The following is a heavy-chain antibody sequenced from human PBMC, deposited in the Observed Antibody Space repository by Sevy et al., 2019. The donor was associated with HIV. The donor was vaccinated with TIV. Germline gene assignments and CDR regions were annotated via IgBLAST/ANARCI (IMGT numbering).Heavy chain of an antibody. D-gene: IGHD5-12*01. CDR1: GFTFTTYN. V-gene: IGHV3-48*02. CDR3: ATGGRDGYNY. CDR2: ISFSSGTI. Sequence: GGSLRLSCAASGFTFTTYNMNWVRQAPGKGLEWVSYISFSSGTIYYADSVKGRFTISRDNAKNSLYLQMNSLRDEDTAVYYCATGGRDGYNYWGQGTLVTVSS. J-gene: IGHJ4*02.